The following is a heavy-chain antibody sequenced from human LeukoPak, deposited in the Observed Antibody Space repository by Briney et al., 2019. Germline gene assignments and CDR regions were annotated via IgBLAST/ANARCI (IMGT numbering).Heavy chain of an antibody. Sequence: PGGSLRLSCAASGFTFSTYAMNWVRQAPGKGLEWVSVIYSGGSTYYADSVKGRFTISRDNSKNTLYLQMNSLRAEDTAVYYYARVTGYMIEDYFDYWGQGTLVTVSS. CDR2: IYSGGST. J-gene: IGHJ4*02. CDR1: GFTFSTYA. V-gene: IGHV3-53*01. CDR3: ARVTGYMIEDYFDY. D-gene: IGHD3-22*01.